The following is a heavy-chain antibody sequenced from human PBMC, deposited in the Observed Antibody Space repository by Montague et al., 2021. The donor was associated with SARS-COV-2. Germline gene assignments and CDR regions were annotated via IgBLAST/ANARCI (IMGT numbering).Heavy chain of an antibody. Sequence: SLRLSCAASGFTFSSYSMNWVRQAPGKGLEWVSSISSSSSYIYYADSVKGRFTISRDNAKNSLYLQMNSLRAEDTAVYYCARVRPRVATIFDYYYYGMDVWGQGTTVTVSS. D-gene: IGHD5-12*01. V-gene: IGHV3-21*01. CDR2: ISSSSSYI. CDR3: ARVRPRVATIFDYYYYGMDV. J-gene: IGHJ6*02. CDR1: GFTFSSYS.